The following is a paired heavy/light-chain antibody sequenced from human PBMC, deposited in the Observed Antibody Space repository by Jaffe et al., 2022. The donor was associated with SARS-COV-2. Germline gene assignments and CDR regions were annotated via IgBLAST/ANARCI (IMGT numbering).Heavy chain of an antibody. V-gene: IGHV4-39*01. CDR1: GGSISSSSYY. CDR2: IYYSGST. CDR3: ARHEEHIVVVTAIPPYFQH. J-gene: IGHJ1*01. Sequence: QLQLQESGPGLVKPSETLSLTCTVSGGSISSSSYYWGWIRQPPGKGLEWIGSIYYSGSTYYNPSLKSRVTISVDTSKNQFSLKLSSVTAADTAVYYCARHEEHIVVVTAIPPYFQHWGQGTLVTVSS. D-gene: IGHD2-21*02.
Light chain of an antibody. CDR2: GAS. Sequence: EIVLTQSPGTLSLSPGERATLSCRASQSVSSSYLAWYQQKPGQAPRLLIYGASSRATGIPDRFSGSGSGTDFTLTISRLEPEDFAVYYCQQYGSSPFTFGGGTKVEIK. J-gene: IGKJ4*01. CDR3: QQYGSSPFT. V-gene: IGKV3-20*01. CDR1: QSVSSSY.